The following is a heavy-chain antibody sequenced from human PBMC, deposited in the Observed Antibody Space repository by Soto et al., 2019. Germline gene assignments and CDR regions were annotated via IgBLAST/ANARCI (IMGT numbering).Heavy chain of an antibody. CDR2: ISYDGSNK. CDR1: ECAVSGYR. J-gene: IGHJ6*02. CDR3: AKDPGSAYYSYCMDR. Sequence: GWSHRHSGADAECAVSGYRILCVHQAPGKGLEWVAVISYDGSNKYYADSVKGRFTISRDNSKNTLYLQMNSLRAEDTAVYYCAKDPGSAYYSYCMDRWGQGTTVTVSS. V-gene: IGHV3-30*18. D-gene: IGHD1-26*01.